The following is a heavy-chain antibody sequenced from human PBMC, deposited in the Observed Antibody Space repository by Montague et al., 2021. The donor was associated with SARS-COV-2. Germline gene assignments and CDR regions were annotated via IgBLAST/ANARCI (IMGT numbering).Heavy chain of an antibody. CDR3: ASDQGYNWNYYYYYGMDV. CDR2: IYYSGST. Sequence: SETLSLTCTVSGGSISSSSYYWGWIRQPPGKGLVWIGSIYYSGSTYYNPSLKSRVTISVDTSKNQFSLKLSSVTAADTAVYYCASDQGYNWNYYYYYGMDVWGQGTTVTVSS. V-gene: IGHV4-39*07. J-gene: IGHJ6*02. CDR1: GGSISSSSYY. D-gene: IGHD1-20*01.